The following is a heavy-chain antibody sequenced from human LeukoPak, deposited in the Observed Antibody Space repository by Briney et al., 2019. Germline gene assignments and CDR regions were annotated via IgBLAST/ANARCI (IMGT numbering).Heavy chain of an antibody. CDR1: GGSVSSGSYY. Sequence: PSETLSLTCTVSGGSVSSGSYYWSWIRQPPGKGLEWIGYIYYSGSTNYNPSLKSRVTISVDTSKNQFSLKLSSMTAADTAVYYCARGHSSGLLFDYWGQGTLVTVSS. CDR3: ARGHSSGLLFDY. J-gene: IGHJ4*02. V-gene: IGHV4-61*01. D-gene: IGHD6-19*01. CDR2: IYYSGST.